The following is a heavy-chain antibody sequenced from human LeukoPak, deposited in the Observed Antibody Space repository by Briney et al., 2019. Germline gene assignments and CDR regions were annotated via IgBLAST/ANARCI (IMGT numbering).Heavy chain of an antibody. CDR1: GFTFTSSA. V-gene: IGHV1-58*01. Sequence: SVKVSCKASGFTFTSSAVQWVRQARGQRLEWIGWIVVGSGNTNYAQEFQERVTITRDMSTSTAYMELSSLRSEDTAVYYCAAGLGESSGYYYVFGLSWGQGTLVTVSS. CDR2: IVVGSGNT. CDR3: AAGLGESSGYYYVFGLS. D-gene: IGHD3-22*01. J-gene: IGHJ5*02.